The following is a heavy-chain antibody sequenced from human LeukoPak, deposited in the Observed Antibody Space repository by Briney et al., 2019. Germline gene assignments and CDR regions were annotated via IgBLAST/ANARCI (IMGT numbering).Heavy chain of an antibody. V-gene: IGHV3-23*01. CDR3: ASDILTGYNETNY. CDR2: ISGSGGST. CDR1: GFTFSGYA. J-gene: IGHJ4*02. Sequence: GGSLRLSCAASGFTFSGYAMSWVRQAPGKGLEWVSAISGSGGSTYYADSVKGRFTISRDNSKNTLYLQMNSLRAEDTAVYYCASDILTGYNETNYWGQGTQVTVSS. D-gene: IGHD3-9*01.